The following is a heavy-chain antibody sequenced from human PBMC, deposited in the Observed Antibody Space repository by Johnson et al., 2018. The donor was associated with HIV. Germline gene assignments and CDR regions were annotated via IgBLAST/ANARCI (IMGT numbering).Heavy chain of an antibody. V-gene: IGHV3-74*02. CDR3: TDYNFWTKRAFDI. Sequence: VQLVESGGGVVQPGRSLRLSCAASGFTFSSYGMHWVRQAPGKGLEWVSRINSDGSSTSYADSVKGRFTISRDNAKNTLYLQMNSLKIEDTAVCYCTDYNFWTKRAFDIWGQGTMVTVSS. CDR1: GFTFSSYG. J-gene: IGHJ3*02. D-gene: IGHD3-3*01. CDR2: INSDGSST.